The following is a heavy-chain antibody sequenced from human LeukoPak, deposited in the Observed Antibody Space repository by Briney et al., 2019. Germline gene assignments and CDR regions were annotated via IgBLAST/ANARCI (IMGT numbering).Heavy chain of an antibody. V-gene: IGHV1-18*01. CDR3: SRDQYDILTGYYAGYGMDV. J-gene: IGHJ6*02. CDR2: ISAYNGNT. Sequence: ASVKVSCKASGYTFTKYGISWVRQAPGQGLEWMGWISAYNGNTNSAQKLQGRVTMTTDTSTSAAYMELRSLRSDDTAVYYCSRDQYDILTGYYAGYGMDVWGQGTTVTVSS. CDR1: GYTFTKYG. D-gene: IGHD3-9*01.